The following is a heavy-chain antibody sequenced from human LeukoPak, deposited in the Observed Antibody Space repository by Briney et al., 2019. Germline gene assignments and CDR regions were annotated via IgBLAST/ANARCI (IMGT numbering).Heavy chain of an antibody. J-gene: IGHJ4*02. CDR2: IYPGDSDT. CDR3: ARRYYDILTGYYSDDY. V-gene: IGHV5-51*01. Sequence: GESLKISCKGSGYSFTSYWIGWVRQMPGKGLEWMGIIYPGDSDTRYSPSFQGQVTISADKSISTAYLQWSSLKASDTAMYYYARRYYDILTGYYSDDYWGQGTLVTVSS. CDR1: GYSFTSYW. D-gene: IGHD3-9*01.